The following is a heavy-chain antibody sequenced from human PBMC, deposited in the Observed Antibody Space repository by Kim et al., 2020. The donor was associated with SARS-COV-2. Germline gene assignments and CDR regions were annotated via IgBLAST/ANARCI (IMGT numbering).Heavy chain of an antibody. Sequence: TPSLKGRVTISVDKSKNPFSLKLSSVTAADTAVYYCARVQHDGSGSYYDYWGQGTLVTVSS. D-gene: IGHD3-10*01. V-gene: IGHV4-59*01. J-gene: IGHJ4*02. CDR3: ARVQHDGSGSYYDY.